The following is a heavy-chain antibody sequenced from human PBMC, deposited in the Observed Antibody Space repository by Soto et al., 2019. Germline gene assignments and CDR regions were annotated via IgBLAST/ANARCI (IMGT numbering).Heavy chain of an antibody. CDR2: IIPIFGTA. Sequence: QVQLVQSGAEVKKPGSSVKVSCKASGGTFSSYAISWVRQAPGQGLEWMGGIIPIFGTANYAQKFQGRVTITADESTSTAYMELSSLRSEDTAVYYCARDQLRTGTTSTNSYGMDVWGQGTTVTVSS. J-gene: IGHJ6*02. CDR3: ARDQLRTGTTSTNSYGMDV. CDR1: GGTFSSYA. D-gene: IGHD1-7*01. V-gene: IGHV1-69*12.